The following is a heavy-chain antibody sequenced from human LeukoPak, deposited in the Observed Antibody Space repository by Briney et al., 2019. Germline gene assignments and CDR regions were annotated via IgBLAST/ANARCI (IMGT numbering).Heavy chain of an antibody. CDR1: GFIFSNGW. CDR3: ATGSPMLDY. J-gene: IGHJ4*02. CDR2: IKSWTTGGTI. Sequence: PGGSLRLSCAGSGFIFSNGWMSWVRLAPGKGLEWVGRIKSWTTGGTIDYAAPVKGRFTISRDDSKNSLYLQMNSLRTEDTAVYYCATGSPMLDYWGQGTLVTVSS. V-gene: IGHV3-15*01.